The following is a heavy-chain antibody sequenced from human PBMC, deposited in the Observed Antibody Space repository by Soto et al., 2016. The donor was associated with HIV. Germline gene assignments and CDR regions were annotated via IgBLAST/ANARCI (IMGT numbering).Heavy chain of an antibody. CDR2: INPNTGGT. D-gene: IGHD3-22*01. CDR1: GYTFTGFY. J-gene: IGHJ4*02. CDR3: ARSDPYNYDTSGYSPDY. V-gene: IGHV1-2*02. Sequence: QVQLVQSGAEVKKPGASVKVSCEASGYTFTGFYIHWVRQAPGQGLEWMGWINPNTGGTNYAQKVQGRVTMTRDTSISTAYMELSRLRSDDTAVYYCARSDPYNYDTSGYSPDYWGQGTLVTVSS.